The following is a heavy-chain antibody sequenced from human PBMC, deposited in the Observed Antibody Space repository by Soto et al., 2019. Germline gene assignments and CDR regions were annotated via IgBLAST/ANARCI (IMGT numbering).Heavy chain of an antibody. CDR2: INPNSGDT. D-gene: IGHD2-15*01. V-gene: IGHV1-2*02. Sequence: ASVKVSCKASGYTFTGYYMHWVRQVPGQGLEWMGWINPNSGDTKYVQEFQGRVTMTRDTSISTAYMELSRLRSDDTAVYYCASFICSSSRCYLFYGMDVWGQGTTVTVSS. CDR1: GYTFTGYY. CDR3: ASFICSSSRCYLFYGMDV. J-gene: IGHJ6*02.